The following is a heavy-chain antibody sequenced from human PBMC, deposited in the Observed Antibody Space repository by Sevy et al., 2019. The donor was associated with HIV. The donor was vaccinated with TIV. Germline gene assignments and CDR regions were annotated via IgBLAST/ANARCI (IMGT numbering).Heavy chain of an antibody. CDR2: IQYDGSIQ. D-gene: IGHD5-12*01. J-gene: IGHJ4*02. V-gene: IGHV3-30*02. Sequence: GGSLRLSCIESGFTLSNYDIHWVRQAAGKGLEWVAFIQYDGSIQYYADSVKGRFTISRDNSKYTLYLQMNSLRPEDTAIYYCAKRGSKSGYALGYWGQGTLVTVSS. CDR1: GFTLSNYD. CDR3: AKRGSKSGYALGY.